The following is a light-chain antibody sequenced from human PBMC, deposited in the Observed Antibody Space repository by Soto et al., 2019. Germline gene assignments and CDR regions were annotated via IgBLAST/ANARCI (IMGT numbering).Light chain of an antibody. CDR1: GSDVRTYNL. CDR2: EAS. Sequence: QSVLAQPASVSGSPGQSITVSCTVTGSDVRTYNLVSWYQQHPGKVPKLIIYEASKRPSGVSNRFSGSQPGNTASLTVSGLQAEDEADYYCCSHAGDKTYVFGSGTKVTVL. V-gene: IGLV2-23*01. J-gene: IGLJ1*01. CDR3: CSHAGDKTYV.